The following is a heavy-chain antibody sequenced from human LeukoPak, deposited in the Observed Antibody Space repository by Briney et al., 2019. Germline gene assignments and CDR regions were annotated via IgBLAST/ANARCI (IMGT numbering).Heavy chain of an antibody. Sequence: ASVKVSCKASGGTFSSYAISWVRQAPGQGLEWMGWINPNSGGTNYAQKFQGRVTMTRDTSISTAYMELSRLRSDDTAVYYCARVLLRWFGELFPWGQGTLVTVSS. V-gene: IGHV1-2*02. CDR3: ARVLLRWFGELFP. D-gene: IGHD3-10*01. J-gene: IGHJ5*02. CDR1: GGTFSSYA. CDR2: INPNSGGT.